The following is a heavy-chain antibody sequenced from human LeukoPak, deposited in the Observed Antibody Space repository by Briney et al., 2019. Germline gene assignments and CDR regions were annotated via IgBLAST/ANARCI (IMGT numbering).Heavy chain of an antibody. Sequence: GGSLRLSCKASEFTFSYYWMSWVRQAPGKGLEWVSLISWDGGSTYYADSVKGRFTISRDNSKNSLYRQMNSLRAEDTALYYCAKDMFGYCSSSSCYGVDYWGQGTLVTVSS. V-gene: IGHV3-43D*03. J-gene: IGHJ4*02. CDR2: ISWDGGST. CDR3: AKDMFGYCSSSSCYGVDY. D-gene: IGHD2-2*01. CDR1: EFTFSYYW.